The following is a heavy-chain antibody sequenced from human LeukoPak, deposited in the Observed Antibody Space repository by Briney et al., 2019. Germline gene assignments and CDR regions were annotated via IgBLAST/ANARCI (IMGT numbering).Heavy chain of an antibody. Sequence: PGGSLRLSCAASGFTFSNAWMSWVRQAPGKGLEWVSSISSSSSYIYYADSVKGRFTISRDNAKNSLYLQMNSLRAEDTAVYYCARDGRFGELSLYYFDYWGQGTLVTVSS. D-gene: IGHD3-10*01. J-gene: IGHJ4*02. V-gene: IGHV3-21*01. CDR2: ISSSSSYI. CDR1: GFTFSNAW. CDR3: ARDGRFGELSLYYFDY.